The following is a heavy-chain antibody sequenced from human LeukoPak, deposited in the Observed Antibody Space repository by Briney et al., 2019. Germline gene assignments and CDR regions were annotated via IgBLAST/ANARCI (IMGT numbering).Heavy chain of an antibody. CDR3: ARDAPSETALVSAFDI. CDR2: IIPIFGTA. CDR1: GGTFYSDA. V-gene: IGHV1-69*13. Sequence: SVKVSCKASGGTFYSDALSWVRQAPGEGLEWMGGIIPIFGTANYAQRFQGRLTITADVSTRTAYMELTSLRYEDTAVYFCARDAPSETALVSAFDIWGKGKMVTISS. D-gene: IGHD5-18*01. J-gene: IGHJ3*02.